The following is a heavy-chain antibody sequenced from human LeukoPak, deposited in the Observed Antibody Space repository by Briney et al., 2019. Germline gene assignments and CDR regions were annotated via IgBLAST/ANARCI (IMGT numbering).Heavy chain of an antibody. D-gene: IGHD3-10*01. CDR2: IYGNGDV. V-gene: IGHV2-5*01. CDR3: AHKRLTRIRGPLPFDP. J-gene: IGHJ5*02. Sequence: SGPTLVNPTQTLTLTCNFSGFSLSTYGVGVGWIRHPPGKALEWLALIYGNGDVRYSPSLKTRLTITKDTSKNRVVLTMTNMDPVDTATYYCAHKRLTRIRGPLPFDPWGQGTLVTVSS. CDR1: GFSLSTYGVG.